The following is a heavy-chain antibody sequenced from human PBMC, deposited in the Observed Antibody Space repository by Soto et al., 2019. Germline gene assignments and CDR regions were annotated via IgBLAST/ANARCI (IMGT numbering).Heavy chain of an antibody. CDR1: GFTFSGYA. CDR3: ARAHSYSSSWYVN. D-gene: IGHD6-13*01. V-gene: IGHV3-30-3*01. J-gene: IGHJ4*02. Sequence: GGSLRLSCAASGFTFSGYAMHWVRQAPGKGLEWVAVISYDGSNKYYADSVKGRFTISRDNSKNTLYLQMNSLRAEDTAVYYCARAHSYSSSWYVNWGQGTLVTVSS. CDR2: ISYDGSNK.